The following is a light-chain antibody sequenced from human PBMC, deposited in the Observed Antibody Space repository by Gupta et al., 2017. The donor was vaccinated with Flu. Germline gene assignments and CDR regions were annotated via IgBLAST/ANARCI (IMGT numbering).Light chain of an antibody. J-gene: IGKJ2*01. CDR2: RAS. Sequence: VSQSIDSYLAWYQQKPGKAPNLLIYRASTLQSGVPSRFSGSGSGTEFTLTISSLQPDDFATYYCQQYNSYSYTFGQGTKVEIK. CDR1: QSIDSY. CDR3: QQYNSYSYT. V-gene: IGKV1-5*03.